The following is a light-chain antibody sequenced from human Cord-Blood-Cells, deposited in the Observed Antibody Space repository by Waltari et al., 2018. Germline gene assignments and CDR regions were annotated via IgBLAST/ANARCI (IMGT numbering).Light chain of an antibody. V-gene: IGLV1-47*01. CDR1: SPNIGSNY. CDR2: RNN. J-gene: IGLJ2*01. Sequence: QSVLTQPPSASGTPGHRVTISCSGSSPNIGSNYVYCYQQLPGTAPKLLIYRNNRRPSGVPDRFSGSKSGTSASLAISGLRSEDEADYYCAAWDDSLSGVVFGGGTKLTVL. CDR3: AAWDDSLSGVV.